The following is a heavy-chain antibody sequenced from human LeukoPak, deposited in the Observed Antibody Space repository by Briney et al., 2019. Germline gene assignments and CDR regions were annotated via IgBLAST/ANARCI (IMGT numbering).Heavy chain of an antibody. Sequence: GGSLRLSCVVSGFTFSDYAMSWVRQAPEKGLDWVSVISGSAHKIRYADSVKGRFTISRDNSENTVYLQMNNLRAEDTALYYCAGRPTGYSSGYVYWGQGALVTVPS. CDR3: AGRPTGYSSGYVY. CDR2: ISGSAHKI. V-gene: IGHV3-23*01. D-gene: IGHD5-18*01. CDR1: GFTFSDYA. J-gene: IGHJ4*02.